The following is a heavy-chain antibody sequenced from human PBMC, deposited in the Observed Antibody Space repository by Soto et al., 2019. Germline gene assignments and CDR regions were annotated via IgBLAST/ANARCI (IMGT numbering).Heavy chain of an antibody. CDR2: IYYSGST. J-gene: IGHJ3*02. V-gene: IGHV4-31*03. Sequence: QVQLQESGPGLVKPSQTLSLTCTVSGGSISSGGYYWSWIRQHPVKGLECIGYIYYSGSTYYNPFLTSRVSISVDTSKNQFSLKVSSVTSADTAVNYCASPDIWGKGTMVTVSS. CDR3: ASPDI. CDR1: GGSISSGGYY.